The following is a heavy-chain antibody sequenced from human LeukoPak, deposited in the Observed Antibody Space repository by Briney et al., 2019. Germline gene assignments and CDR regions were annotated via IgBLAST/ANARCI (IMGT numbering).Heavy chain of an antibody. D-gene: IGHD4-23*01. CDR3: ARSYGGNGHFDY. J-gene: IGHJ4*02. CDR1: GGSISSSSYY. V-gene: IGHV4-39*07. CDR2: IYYSGST. Sequence: PSETLSLTCTVSGGSISSSSYYWGWIRQPPGKGLEWIGSIYYSGSTYYNPSLKSRVTISVDTSKNQFSLKLSSVTAADTAVYYCARSYGGNGHFDYWGQGTLVTVSS.